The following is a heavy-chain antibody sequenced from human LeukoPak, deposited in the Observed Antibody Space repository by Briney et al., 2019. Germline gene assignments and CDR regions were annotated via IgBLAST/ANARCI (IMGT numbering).Heavy chain of an antibody. CDR2: IKQDGSEK. CDR1: GFTFSDYY. V-gene: IGHV3-7*01. J-gene: IGHJ4*02. D-gene: IGHD2-15*01. CDR3: ARDSSHCSGGSCYSVY. Sequence: GGSLRLSCAASGFTFSDYYMSWIRQAPGKGLEWVANIKQDGSEKYYVDSVKGRFTISRDNAKNSLYLQMNSLRAEDTAVYYCARDSSHCSGGSCYSVYWGQGTLVTVSS.